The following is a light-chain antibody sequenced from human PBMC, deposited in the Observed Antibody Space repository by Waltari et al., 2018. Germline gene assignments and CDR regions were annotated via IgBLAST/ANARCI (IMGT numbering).Light chain of an antibody. CDR1: SSDVGAYDY. J-gene: IGLJ1*01. V-gene: IGLV2-14*03. CDR2: DVS. CDR3: SSYTITSTYV. Sequence: QSALTQPASVSGSPGQPITISCTGTSSDVGAYDYISWYQQHPGEAPNLIIFDVSNRPSGISTRFSGSKSVNTASLTSSGLQAEDEADYYCSSYTITSTYVFGTGTKVTVL.